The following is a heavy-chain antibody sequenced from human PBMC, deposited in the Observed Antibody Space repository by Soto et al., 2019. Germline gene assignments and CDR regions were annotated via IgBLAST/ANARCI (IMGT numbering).Heavy chain of an antibody. CDR3: ARGELGTTPYYYYYYYGMDV. CDR1: GGSFSGYY. D-gene: IGHD1-7*01. Sequence: PSETLSLTCAVYGGSFSGYYWSWIRQPPGKGLEWIGEINHSGSTNYNPSLKSRVTISVDTSKNQFSLKLSPVTAADTAVYYCARGELGTTPYYYYYYYGMDVWGQGTTVTVSS. V-gene: IGHV4-34*01. CDR2: INHSGST. J-gene: IGHJ6*02.